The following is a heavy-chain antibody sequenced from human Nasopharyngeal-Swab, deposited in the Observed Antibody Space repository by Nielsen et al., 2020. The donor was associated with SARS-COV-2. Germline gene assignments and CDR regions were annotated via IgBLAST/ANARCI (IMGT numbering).Heavy chain of an antibody. CDR1: GFTFSSYA. CDR2: ISYDGSNK. D-gene: IGHD2-15*01. Sequence: GESLKISCAASGFTFSSYAMHWVRQAPGKGLEWVAVISYDGSNKYYADSVKGRFTISRDNSKNTLYLQMNSLRAEDTAVYYCARGVVVVAAIDWFDPWGQGTLVTVSS. CDR3: ARGVVVVAAIDWFDP. V-gene: IGHV3-30-3*01. J-gene: IGHJ5*02.